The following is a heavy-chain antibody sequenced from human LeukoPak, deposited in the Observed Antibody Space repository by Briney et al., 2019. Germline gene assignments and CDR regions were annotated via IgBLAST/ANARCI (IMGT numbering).Heavy chain of an antibody. J-gene: IGHJ4*02. Sequence: GGSLRLSCAASGFTLSSYSMNWVRQAPGKGLEWVSSISSSGSYIYYADSVKGRFTISRDNAKNSLYLQMNSLRAEDTAVYYCARDQNNWNEKDYWGQGTLVTVSS. D-gene: IGHD1-1*01. CDR3: ARDQNNWNEKDY. V-gene: IGHV3-21*01. CDR1: GFTLSSYS. CDR2: ISSSGSYI.